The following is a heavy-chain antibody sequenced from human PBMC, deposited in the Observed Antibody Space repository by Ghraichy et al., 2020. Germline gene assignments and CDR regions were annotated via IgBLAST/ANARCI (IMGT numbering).Heavy chain of an antibody. CDR1: GGSISSYY. D-gene: IGHD1-1*01. J-gene: IGHJ6*02. V-gene: IGHV4-59*01. CDR2: IYYSGST. CDR3: ARYLTRYPLMDV. Sequence: SQTLSLTCTVSGGSISSYYWSWIRQPPGKGLEWIGYIYYSGSTNYNPSLKSRVTISVDTSKNQFSLKLSSVTAADTAVYYCARYLTRYPLMDVWGQGTTVTVSS.